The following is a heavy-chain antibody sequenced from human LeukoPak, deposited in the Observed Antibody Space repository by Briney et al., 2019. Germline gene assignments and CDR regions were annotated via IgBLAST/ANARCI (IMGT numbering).Heavy chain of an antibody. Sequence: GRSLRLSCAASGFTFSNYAIHWVRQPPGKGLEWVTVISYDGSKKYYADSVKGRFTISRDNSKNTLYLQMNSLRSEDTAVYYCARFSLTGDSLDYWGLGTLVTVFS. J-gene: IGHJ4*02. CDR3: ARFSLTGDSLDY. V-gene: IGHV3-30*01. D-gene: IGHD7-27*01. CDR2: ISYDGSKK. CDR1: GFTFSNYA.